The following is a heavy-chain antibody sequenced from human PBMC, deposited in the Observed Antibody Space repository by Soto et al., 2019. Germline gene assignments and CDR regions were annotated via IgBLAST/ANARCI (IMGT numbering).Heavy chain of an antibody. CDR2: IWNDGSNK. D-gene: IGHD4-17*01. CDR3: AREFEYDGDYAG. J-gene: IGHJ4*02. V-gene: IGHV3-30*19. CDR1: GFTFSDYG. Sequence: QVQLVESGGGVVQPGRSLRLSCAASGFTFSDYGMHWVRQAPGKGLEWVAVIWNDGSNKYYADSVKGRFTISRDNSKNTLYLQMNSLRAEDTAVYYCAREFEYDGDYAGWGQGTLVTVSS.